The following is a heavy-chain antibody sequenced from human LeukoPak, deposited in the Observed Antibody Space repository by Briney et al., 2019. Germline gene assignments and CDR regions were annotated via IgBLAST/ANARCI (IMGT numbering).Heavy chain of an antibody. D-gene: IGHD6-13*01. CDR2: ISGSSSYI. Sequence: GGSLRLSCAASGFTFSSYSMNWVRQAPGKGLEWVSSISGSSSYIYYADSVKGRFTISRDNAKNSLYLQMNSLRAEDTAVYYCASSSWSPYFDYWGQGTLVTVSS. J-gene: IGHJ4*02. CDR3: ASSSWSPYFDY. V-gene: IGHV3-21*01. CDR1: GFTFSSYS.